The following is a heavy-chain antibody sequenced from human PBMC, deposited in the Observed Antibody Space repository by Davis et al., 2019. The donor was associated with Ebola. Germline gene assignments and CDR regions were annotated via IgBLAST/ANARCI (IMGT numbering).Heavy chain of an antibody. CDR1: GYTFTRYY. D-gene: IGHD3-9*01. CDR3: ARSRITIAPHNWFDP. CDR2: ISAYNGNT. V-gene: IGHV1-18*04. Sequence: AASVKVSCKASGYTFTRYYMHWVRQAPGQGLEWMGWISAYNGNTNYAQKLQGRVTMTTDTYTSTAYMELRSLRSDDTAVYYCARSRITIAPHNWFDPWGQGTLVTVSS. J-gene: IGHJ5*02.